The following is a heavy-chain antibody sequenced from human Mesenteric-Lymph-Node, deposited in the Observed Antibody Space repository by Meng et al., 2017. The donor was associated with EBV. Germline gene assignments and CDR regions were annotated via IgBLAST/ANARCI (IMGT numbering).Heavy chain of an antibody. D-gene: IGHD4-11*01. J-gene: IGHJ5*02. CDR3: ARQQLGRDWFDP. CDR1: GYSFINND. V-gene: IGHV1-8*01. Sequence: QMQLVQSGAEVKKPGASVKVSCKASGYSFINNDINWVRQATGQGLEWMGWMNARTGNPGYAQKFQGRVTMTRNTSTSTAYLELSSLTSEDTGVYYCARQQLGRDWFDPWGQGTLVTVSS. CDR2: MNARTGNP.